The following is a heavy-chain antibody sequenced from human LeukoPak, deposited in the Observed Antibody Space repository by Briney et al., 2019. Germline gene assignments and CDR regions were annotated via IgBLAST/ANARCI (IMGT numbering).Heavy chain of an antibody. CDR1: GGSISGYY. CDR2: IYYTGNT. J-gene: IGHJ5*02. V-gene: IGHV4-59*01. Sequence: SETLSLTCSVSGGSISGYYWSWIRQPPGKGLEWIGYIYYTGNTNYNPSLKSRVTISVGTSKNQFSLKLSSVTAADTAVYYCARKRDWFDPWAREPWSPSPQ. CDR3: ARKRDWFDP.